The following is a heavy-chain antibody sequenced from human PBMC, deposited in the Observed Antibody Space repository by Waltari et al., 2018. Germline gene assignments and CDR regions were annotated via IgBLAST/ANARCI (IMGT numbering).Heavy chain of an antibody. J-gene: IGHJ6*02. CDR3: ARGGIQLWFGNYYVIDV. D-gene: IGHD5-18*01. V-gene: IGHV1-69*01. Sequence: QVQLVQSGAEVKKPGSSVKVACKASGGTFSSYAISWVRQAPGQGLEWSGVIIPIFGTANYAQKFQGRVTITADESTSTAYMELSSLRSEDTAVYYFARGGIQLWFGNYYVIDVLGQGTTVTVSS. CDR2: IIPIFGTA. CDR1: GGTFSSYA.